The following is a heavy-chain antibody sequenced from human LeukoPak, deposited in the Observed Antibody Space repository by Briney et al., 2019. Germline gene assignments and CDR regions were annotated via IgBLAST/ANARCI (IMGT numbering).Heavy chain of an antibody. J-gene: IGHJ4*02. CDR1: GYTFTSYG. CDR2: ISAYNGNA. Sequence: ASVKVSCKASGYTFTSYGVSWVRQAPGQGLEWMGWISAYNGNANYVQRLQGRVTLTTDTSTTTAYMELRSLTSDDTAVYYCAREVYTTGADYWGQGTLVTVSS. D-gene: IGHD1-1*01. CDR3: AREVYTTGADY. V-gene: IGHV1-18*01.